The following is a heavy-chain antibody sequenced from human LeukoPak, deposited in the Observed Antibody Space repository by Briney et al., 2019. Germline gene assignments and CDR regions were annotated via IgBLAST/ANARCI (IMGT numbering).Heavy chain of an antibody. V-gene: IGHV3-7*01. Sequence: GGSLRLSCAASGLTFSSYWMSWVRQAPGKGLEWVANIKQDGSEKYYVDSVKGRFTISRDNAKNSLYLQMNSLRAEDTAVYYCARRMTTVDYWGQGTLVTVSS. CDR2: IKQDGSEK. D-gene: IGHD4-11*01. CDR1: GLTFSSYW. J-gene: IGHJ4*02. CDR3: ARRMTTVDY.